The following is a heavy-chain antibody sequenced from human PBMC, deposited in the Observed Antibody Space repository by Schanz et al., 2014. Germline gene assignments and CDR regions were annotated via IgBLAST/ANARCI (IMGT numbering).Heavy chain of an antibody. J-gene: IGHJ4*02. V-gene: IGHV3-66*02. CDR3: ASPSGYSDYGTYFDF. CDR1: GFTVSSNH. D-gene: IGHD5-12*01. Sequence: EGQLAESGGGLVQPGGSLRLSCAVSGFTVSSNHMSWVRQAPGKGLEWVSVIYSGIGAYYADSVEGRFTISRDNSRNTLYLQMNSLRTEDTAVYYCASPSGYSDYGTYFDFWGQGTLVTVSS. CDR2: IYSGIGA.